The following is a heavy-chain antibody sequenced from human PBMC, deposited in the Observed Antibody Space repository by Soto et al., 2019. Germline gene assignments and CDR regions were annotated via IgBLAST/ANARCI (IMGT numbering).Heavy chain of an antibody. J-gene: IGHJ4*02. V-gene: IGHV1-24*01. CDR3: ATVGPYYDILTGYYY. CDR2: FDPEDGET. D-gene: IGHD3-9*01. Sequence: ASVKVSCKVSGDTLTELSMHWVRQAPGKGLEWMGGFDPEDGETIYAQKFQGRVTMTEDTSTDTAYMELSSLRSEDTAVYYCATVGPYYDILTGYYYWGQGTLVTVSS. CDR1: GDTLTELS.